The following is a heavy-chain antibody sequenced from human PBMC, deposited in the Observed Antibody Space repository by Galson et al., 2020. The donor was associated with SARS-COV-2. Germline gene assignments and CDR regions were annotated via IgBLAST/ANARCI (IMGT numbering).Heavy chain of an antibody. CDR1: GFTFSSYG. V-gene: IGHV3-30*18. Sequence: GGSLRLSCAASGFTFSSYGMHWVRQSPGKGLYWVAVLSYEGRNGYYADSVKGRFTISRDNSKNTLYLQMNSLSAEDTGVYYCAKESEEEVVPDAIGSWGQGTLVTVSS. D-gene: IGHD2-2*01. CDR3: AKESEEEVVPDAIGS. J-gene: IGHJ4*02. CDR2: LSYEGRNG.